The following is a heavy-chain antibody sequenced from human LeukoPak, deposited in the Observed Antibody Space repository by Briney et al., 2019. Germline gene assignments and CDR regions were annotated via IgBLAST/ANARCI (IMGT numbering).Heavy chain of an antibody. Sequence: PGGSLRLSCAASGFTFSRYGMHWVRQAPGKGLEWVAVISNDGSNKYYADSVKGRFTISRDNSKNTLYLQMNSLRVEDTAVYYCAKDSGSYWGLYYFDYWGQGTLVTVSS. CDR2: ISNDGSNK. CDR1: GFTFSRYG. V-gene: IGHV3-30*18. J-gene: IGHJ4*02. CDR3: AKDSGSYWGLYYFDY. D-gene: IGHD1-26*01.